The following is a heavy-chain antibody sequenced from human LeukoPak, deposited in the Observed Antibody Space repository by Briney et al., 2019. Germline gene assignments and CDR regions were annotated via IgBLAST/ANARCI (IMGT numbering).Heavy chain of an antibody. J-gene: IGHJ4*02. CDR1: GFDFSSNW. Sequence: GGSLRLSCAASGFDFSSNWMHWVRHAPGQGLVWVSRIKGDGISTNYADSVKGRFTISRDNSKNTLYLQMNSLRAEDTAVYYCARSPSSWNEFDYWGQGTLVTVSS. V-gene: IGHV3-74*01. D-gene: IGHD6-13*01. CDR2: IKGDGIST. CDR3: ARSPSSWNEFDY.